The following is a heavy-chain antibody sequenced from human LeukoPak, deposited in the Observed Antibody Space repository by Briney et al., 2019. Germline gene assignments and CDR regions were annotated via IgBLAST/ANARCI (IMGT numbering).Heavy chain of an antibody. J-gene: IGHJ3*02. CDR2: ISGSSTYI. CDR1: GFTFSSYS. D-gene: IGHD5-24*01. Sequence: PGGSLRLSCAVSGFTFSSYSLDWVRQAPGKGLEWVSSISGSSTYIYYADSVKGRFTISRDNAKNSLYLQMNSLRAEDTAVYYCARVWRDGYNFGAFDIWGQGTMVTVSS. CDR3: ARVWRDGYNFGAFDI. V-gene: IGHV3-21*06.